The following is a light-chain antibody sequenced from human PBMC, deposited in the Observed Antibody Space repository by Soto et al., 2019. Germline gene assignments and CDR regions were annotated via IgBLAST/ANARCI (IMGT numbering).Light chain of an antibody. V-gene: IGKV3-20*01. CDR3: QQYGSSPFT. J-gene: IGKJ3*01. CDR1: QSVSSSN. CDR2: GAS. Sequence: EIVLTQSPGTLSLSPGERATLSCRASQSVSSSNLAWYQQKPGQAPRLLIYGASGRATGIPDRFSGSGSGADFTLTINRLEPEDFAAYYCQQYGSSPFTFGPGTKVDIK.